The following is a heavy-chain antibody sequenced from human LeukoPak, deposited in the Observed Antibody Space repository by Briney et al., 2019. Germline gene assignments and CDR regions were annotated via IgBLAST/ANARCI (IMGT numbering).Heavy chain of an antibody. V-gene: IGHV3-23*01. Sequence: GGSLRLSCAASGFSVSNIYMSWVRQAPGKGLEWVAATSGSGVNSYYADSVRGRFTISRDNSQNTLYLQMDSLRAEDTALYYCAKEYSGYDFDYWGQGTLVTVSS. CDR3: AKEYSGYDFDY. D-gene: IGHD5-12*01. J-gene: IGHJ4*02. CDR2: TSGSGVNS. CDR1: GFSVSNIY.